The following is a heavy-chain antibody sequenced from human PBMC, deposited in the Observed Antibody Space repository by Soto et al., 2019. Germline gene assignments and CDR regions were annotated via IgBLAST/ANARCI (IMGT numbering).Heavy chain of an antibody. CDR1: GYTFTSYG. CDR2: ISAYNGNT. J-gene: IGHJ6*03. V-gene: IGHV1-18*01. CDR3: ARGELGYCSSTSCRYYYYYYMDV. D-gene: IGHD2-2*01. Sequence: ASVKVSCKASGYTFTSYGISWVRQAPGQGLEWMGWISAYNGNTNYAQKLQGRVTMTTDTSTSTAYMELRSLRSDDTAVYYCARGELGYCSSTSCRYYYYYYMDVWGKGTTVTVSS.